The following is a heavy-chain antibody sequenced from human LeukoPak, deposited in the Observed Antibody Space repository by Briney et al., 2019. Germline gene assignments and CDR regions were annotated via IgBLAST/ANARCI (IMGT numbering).Heavy chain of an antibody. CDR2: ISDSGGDT. Sequence: GGSLRLSCAVSGFTFNNYAMSWVRQAPGEGLEWVSAISDSGGDTYYADSVKGRFTISRDNFKNTLYLQMNSLRAEDTATYYCAKRIQYSSSSAYFDYWGQGTLVTVSP. J-gene: IGHJ4*02. D-gene: IGHD6-6*01. V-gene: IGHV3-23*01. CDR3: AKRIQYSSSSAYFDY. CDR1: GFTFNNYA.